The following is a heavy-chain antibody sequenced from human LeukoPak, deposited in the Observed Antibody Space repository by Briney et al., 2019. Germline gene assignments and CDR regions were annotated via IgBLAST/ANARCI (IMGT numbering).Heavy chain of an antibody. CDR1: GFTFSSYS. Sequence: PGGSLRLSCAASGFTFSSYSMNWVRQAPGKGLEWVSSISSSSSYIYYADSLKGRFTISRDNAKNSLYLQMNSLRAEDTAVYYCARGGYSSGMPSDWGQRTLVTVSS. CDR2: ISSSSSYI. CDR3: ARGGYSSGMPSD. J-gene: IGHJ4*02. D-gene: IGHD2-15*01. V-gene: IGHV3-21*01.